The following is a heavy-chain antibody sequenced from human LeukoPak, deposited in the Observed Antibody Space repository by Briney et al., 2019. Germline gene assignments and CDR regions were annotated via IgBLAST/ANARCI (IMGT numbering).Heavy chain of an antibody. V-gene: IGHV4-39*07. CDR2: IYYSGST. J-gene: IGHJ6*03. Sequence: PSETLSLTCTVSGGSISSSSYYWGWIRQPPGKGLEWIGSIYYSGSTYYNPSLKSRVTISVDTSKNQFSLKLSSVTAADTAVYYCASTIFGVGTMGYYYYMDVWGKGTTVTVSS. D-gene: IGHD3-3*01. CDR1: GGSISSSSYY. CDR3: ASTIFGVGTMGYYYYMDV.